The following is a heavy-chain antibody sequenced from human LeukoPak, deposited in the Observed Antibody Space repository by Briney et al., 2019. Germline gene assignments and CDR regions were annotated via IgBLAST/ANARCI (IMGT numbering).Heavy chain of an antibody. J-gene: IGHJ6*03. CDR1: GFTFSSYS. CDR2: ISSSSSYI. Sequence: GGSLRLSCAASGFTFSSYSMNWVRQAPGKGLEWVPSISSSSSYIYYADSVKGRFTISRDNAKNSLYLQMNSLRAENTAVYYCARFGTGYCSSTSCPRFYYYYYMDVWGKGTTVTVSS. CDR3: ARFGTGYCSSTSCPRFYYYYYMDV. V-gene: IGHV3-21*01. D-gene: IGHD2-2*01.